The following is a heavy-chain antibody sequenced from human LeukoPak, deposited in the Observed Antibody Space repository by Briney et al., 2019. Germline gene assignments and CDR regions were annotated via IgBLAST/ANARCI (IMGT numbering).Heavy chain of an antibody. D-gene: IGHD6-13*01. CDR1: GVSISSYY. CDR3: ARVYLPLYSSSWNPYFDY. CDR2: IYYSGYT. V-gene: IGHV4-59*12. J-gene: IGHJ4*02. Sequence: SETLSLTCTVSGVSISSYYWSWIRQPPGKGLEYIGYIYYSGYTNYNPSLKSRVTMSVDTSKNQFSLKLSSVTAADTAVYYCARVYLPLYSSSWNPYFDYWGQGTLVTVSS.